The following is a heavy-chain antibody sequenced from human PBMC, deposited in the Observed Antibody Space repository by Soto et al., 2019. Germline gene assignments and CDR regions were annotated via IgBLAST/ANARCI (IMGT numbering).Heavy chain of an antibody. D-gene: IGHD1-26*01. CDR3: ARASVSSESYLE. V-gene: IGHV3-74*01. CDR2: INSDGSST. CDR1: GFTFSSYW. Sequence: EVQLVESGGGLVQPGGSLRLSCAASGFTFSSYWMHWVRQAPGKGLVWVSRINSDGSSTSYADSVKGRFTISRDNAENTVYLQMNSLRAEDTAVYSCARASVSSESYLEWGQGALVTVSS. J-gene: IGHJ4*02.